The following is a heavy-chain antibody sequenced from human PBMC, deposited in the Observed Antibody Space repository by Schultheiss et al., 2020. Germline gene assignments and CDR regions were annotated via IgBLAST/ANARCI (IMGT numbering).Heavy chain of an antibody. CDR2: ISYDGSNK. CDR3: AKELGYCTNGVCYSGYYYYYGMDV. V-gene: IGHV3-30*18. CDR1: GFTFSSYG. Sequence: GGSLRLSCAASGFTFSSYGMHWVRQAPGKGLEWVAVISYDGSNKYYADSVKGRFTISRDNSKNTLYLQMNSLRAEDTAVYYCAKELGYCTNGVCYSGYYYYYGMDVWGQGTTVNVSS. J-gene: IGHJ6*02. D-gene: IGHD2-8*01.